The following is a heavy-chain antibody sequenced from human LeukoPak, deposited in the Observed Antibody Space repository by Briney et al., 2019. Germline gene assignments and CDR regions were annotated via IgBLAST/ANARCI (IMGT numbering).Heavy chain of an antibody. CDR2: INSNSGGT. CDR3: ARAAYYYDSSGPWYFDY. CDR1: GYTFTGYY. D-gene: IGHD3-22*01. Sequence: ASVKVSCKASGYTFTGYYMHWVRQAPGQGLEWMGWINSNSGGTNYAQKFQGRVTMTRDTSISTAYMELSRLRSDDTAVYYCARAAYYYDSSGPWYFDYWGQGTLVTVSS. J-gene: IGHJ4*02. V-gene: IGHV1-2*02.